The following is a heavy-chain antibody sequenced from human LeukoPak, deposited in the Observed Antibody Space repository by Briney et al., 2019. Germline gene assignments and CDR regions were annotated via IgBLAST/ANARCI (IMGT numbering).Heavy chain of an antibody. D-gene: IGHD1-1*01. Sequence: GASVKVSCKASGYTFSDYAMHWVRQAPGQRFEWMGWISANNGDTDYPPKLQDRVTMTTDTYTSTAYMELRSLRSDDTAMYYCARESHETREDYWGQGTLVTVST. V-gene: IGHV1-18*01. J-gene: IGHJ4*02. CDR2: ISANNGDT. CDR3: ARESHETREDY. CDR1: GYTFSDYA.